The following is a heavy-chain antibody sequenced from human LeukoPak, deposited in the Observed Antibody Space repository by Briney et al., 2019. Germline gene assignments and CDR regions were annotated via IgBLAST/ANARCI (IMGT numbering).Heavy chain of an antibody. CDR3: ARDRPNYYGSDGHYYRRDGDY. D-gene: IGHD3-22*01. V-gene: IGHV3-23*01. CDR2: ITSRGEST. J-gene: IGHJ4*02. Sequence: PGGSRRLSCAASGFTFSIYAMSWVRQAPGKGQQWVSSITSRGESTWYVDSVKGRFTITRDNSENTLYLQMHSLRAEDTAVSYCARDRPNYYGSDGHYYRRDGDYWGRGTLVSVSS. CDR1: GFTFSIYA.